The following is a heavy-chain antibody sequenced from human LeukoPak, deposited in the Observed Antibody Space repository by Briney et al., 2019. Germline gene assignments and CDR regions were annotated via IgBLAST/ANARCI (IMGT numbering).Heavy chain of an antibody. CDR3: ARDKDFDWSSENTFDY. CDR1: GFTFSSYS. J-gene: IGHJ4*02. V-gene: IGHV3-21*01. D-gene: IGHD3-9*01. Sequence: GGSLRLSCAASGFTFSSYSMNWVRQDPGKGLEWVSSISSSSSYIYYADSVKGRFTISRDNAKNSLYLQMNSLRAEDTAVYYCARDKDFDWSSENTFDYWGQGTLVTVSS. CDR2: ISSSSSYI.